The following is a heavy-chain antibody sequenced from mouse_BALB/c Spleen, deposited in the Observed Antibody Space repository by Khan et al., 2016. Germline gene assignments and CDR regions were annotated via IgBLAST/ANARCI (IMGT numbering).Heavy chain of an antibody. CDR1: GYSITSDYA. Sequence: VQLKESGPGLVKPSQSLSLTCTVTGYSITSDYAWNWIRQFSGNKLEWMGYITYSGLTNYNPSLKSRISITRDTSKNQFFLQLLSVTTVDTATYVCAYDCYYAWFSYWGQGTLVTISA. J-gene: IGHJ3*01. CDR2: ITYSGLT. D-gene: IGHD2-3*01. CDR3: AYDCYYAWFSY. V-gene: IGHV3-2*02.